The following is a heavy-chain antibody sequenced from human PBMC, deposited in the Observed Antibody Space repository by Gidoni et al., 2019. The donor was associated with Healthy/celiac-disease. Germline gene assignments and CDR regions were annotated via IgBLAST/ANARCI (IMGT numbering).Heavy chain of an antibody. CDR2: IDGGSGNT. J-gene: IGHJ6*02. CDR3: AAGYCSSTSCYYHYYYGMDV. Sequence: QMQLVQSGPEVKKPGTSVKVSCKASGFPFTSSAVQWVRQARGQRLEWIGWIDGGSGNTNYAQKFQERVTITRDMSTSTAYMELSSLRSEDTAVYYCAAGYCSSTSCYYHYYYGMDVWGQGTTVTVSS. CDR1: GFPFTSSA. D-gene: IGHD2-2*01. V-gene: IGHV1-58*01.